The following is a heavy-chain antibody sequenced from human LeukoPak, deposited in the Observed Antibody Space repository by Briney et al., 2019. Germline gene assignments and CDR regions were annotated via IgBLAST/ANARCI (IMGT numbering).Heavy chain of an antibody. CDR3: AREKRQWLGLGY. CDR1: GFTFSSYA. CDR2: ISGSGGST. V-gene: IGHV3-23*01. J-gene: IGHJ4*02. Sequence: PGGSLRLSCAASGFTFSSYAMSWVRQAPGKGLEWVSAISGSGGSTYYADSVKGRFTISRDNAKNSLYLQMNSLRAEDTALYYCAREKRQWLGLGYWGQGTLVTVSS. D-gene: IGHD6-19*01.